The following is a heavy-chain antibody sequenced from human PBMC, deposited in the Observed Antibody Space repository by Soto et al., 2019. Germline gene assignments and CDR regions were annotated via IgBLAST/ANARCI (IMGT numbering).Heavy chain of an antibody. CDR3: ARHPLYCSGGSCYDD. Sequence: PSETLSLTCTVSGCSLSSYYWSWVRQPPGKGLEWIGYIYYSGSTNYNPSLKSRVTISVDTSKNQFSLKLSSVTAADTAVYYCARHPLYCSGGSCYDDWGQGTLVTVSS. CDR1: GCSLSSYY. CDR2: IYYSGST. D-gene: IGHD2-15*01. V-gene: IGHV4-59*08. J-gene: IGHJ4*02.